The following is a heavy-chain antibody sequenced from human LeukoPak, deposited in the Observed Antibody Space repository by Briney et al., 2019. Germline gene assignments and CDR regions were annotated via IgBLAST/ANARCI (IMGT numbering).Heavy chain of an antibody. J-gene: IGHJ4*02. CDR2: MYHSGST. V-gene: IGHV4-38-2*02. CDR3: ARGFRGDNFDY. D-gene: IGHD7-27*01. CDR1: GYSISSAYY. Sequence: SETLYLTCSVSGYSISSAYYWGWIRQPPGKGLEWIGTMYHSGSTNYNPSLKSRVTISVDTSKNQFSLKLSSVTAADTAVYFCARGFRGDNFDYWGQGTLVTVSS.